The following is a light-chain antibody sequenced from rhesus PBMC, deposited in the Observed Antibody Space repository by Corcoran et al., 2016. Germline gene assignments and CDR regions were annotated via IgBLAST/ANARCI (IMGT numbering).Light chain of an antibody. Sequence: DIQLTQSPSSLSASVGDRVTITCRASQGIRSYLAWYQQKSGRAPKLLIYGASNLQSGVPSRFSGRGSGTVFTLPISSLQPEDFATYYCQQRNSFPPTFGQGTKVEIK. J-gene: IGKJ1*01. V-gene: IGKV1-38*01. CDR2: GAS. CDR1: QGIRSY. CDR3: QQRNSFPPT.